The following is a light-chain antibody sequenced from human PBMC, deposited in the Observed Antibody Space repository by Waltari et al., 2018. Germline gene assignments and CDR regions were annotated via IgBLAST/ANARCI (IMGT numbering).Light chain of an antibody. J-gene: IGKJ2*01. V-gene: IGKV1-5*03. CDR1: QSIDSY. CDR3: QQYKSHST. CDR2: RAS. Sequence: DIQMTQSPSTLSASVGDRVTITCRASQSIDSYLAWYQQKPGKAPKLLIYRASTLESEVPSRVSGFGSGTDFILIISNLQPDDLATYYCQQYKSHSTFGLGTKLEIK.